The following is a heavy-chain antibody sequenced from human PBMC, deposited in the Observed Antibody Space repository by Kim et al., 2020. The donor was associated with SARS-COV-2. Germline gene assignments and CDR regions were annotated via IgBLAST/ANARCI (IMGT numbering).Heavy chain of an antibody. V-gene: IGHV4-59*01. CDR2: SGST. J-gene: IGHJ6*02. CDR3: ARVFRGMDV. Sequence: SGSTNFTPSLKSRVNISVDTSNNQFSLKLNSMTAADTGVYYCARVFRGMDVWGQGTTVIVSS. D-gene: IGHD3-10*02.